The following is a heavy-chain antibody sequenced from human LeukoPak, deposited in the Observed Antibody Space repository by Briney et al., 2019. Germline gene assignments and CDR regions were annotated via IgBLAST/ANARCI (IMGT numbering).Heavy chain of an antibody. Sequence: GASVKVSCKASGYTFTSYGISWVRQAPGQRLEWMGWISAYNGNTNYAQKLQGRVTMTTDTSTSTAYMELRSLRSDDTAVYYCARDSVGWRDIVVVPGDYWGQGTLVTVSS. D-gene: IGHD2-2*01. V-gene: IGHV1-18*01. CDR1: GYTFTSYG. CDR3: ARDSVGWRDIVVVPGDY. J-gene: IGHJ4*02. CDR2: ISAYNGNT.